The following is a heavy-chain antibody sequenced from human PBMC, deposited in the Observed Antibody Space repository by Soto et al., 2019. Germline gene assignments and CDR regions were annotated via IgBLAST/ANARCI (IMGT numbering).Heavy chain of an antibody. CDR1: GFTFSSYS. CDR2: ISSSSSYI. D-gene: IGHD1-26*01. CDR3: AREDSGSYYRDAFDI. Sequence: GGSLRLSCAASGFTFSSYSMNWVRQAPGKGLEWVSSISSSSSYIYYADSVKGRFTISRDNAKNSLYLQMNSLRAEDTAVYYCAREDSGSYYRDAFDIWGQGTMVTVSS. J-gene: IGHJ3*02. V-gene: IGHV3-21*01.